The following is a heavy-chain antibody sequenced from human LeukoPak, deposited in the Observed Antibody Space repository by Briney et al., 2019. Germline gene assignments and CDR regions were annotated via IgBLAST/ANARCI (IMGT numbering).Heavy chain of an antibody. D-gene: IGHD3-10*01. CDR2: LYPRGST. Sequence: SETLSLTCTVSGGSISSGSYYWSWIRQPAGKGLEWIGLLYPRGSTNNSPSLKSRVTISVDTSKNQFSLKLSSMTAADTAVYYCARGLRVDGSGSYYNRAFGYYMDVWGKGTTVTVSS. J-gene: IGHJ6*03. CDR3: ARGLRVDGSGSYYNRAFGYYMDV. V-gene: IGHV4-61*02. CDR1: GGSISSGSYY.